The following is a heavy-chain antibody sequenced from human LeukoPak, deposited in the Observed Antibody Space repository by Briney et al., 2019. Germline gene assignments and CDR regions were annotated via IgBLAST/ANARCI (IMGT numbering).Heavy chain of an antibody. CDR2: IIPIFGTA. D-gene: IGHD4-11*01. V-gene: IGHV1-69*05. J-gene: IGHJ4*02. Sequence: SVKVSCKASGYTFTSYDINWVRQATGQGLEWMGGIIPIFGTANYAQKFQGRVTITTDESTSTAYMELSSLRSEDTAVYYCARGGAVTHYYFDYWGQGTLVTVSS. CDR1: GYTFTSYD. CDR3: ARGGAVTHYYFDY.